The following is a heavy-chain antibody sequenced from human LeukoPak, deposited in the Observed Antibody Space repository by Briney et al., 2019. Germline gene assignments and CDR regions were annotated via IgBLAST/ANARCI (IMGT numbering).Heavy chain of an antibody. CDR3: ARQGLGSSWYYFDY. V-gene: IGHV1-18*01. J-gene: IGHJ4*02. CDR1: GYTFTSYG. CDR2: ISAYNGNT. Sequence: ASVKVFCKASGYTFTSYGISWVRQAPGQGLEWMGWISAYNGNTNYAQKLQGRVTMTTDTSTSTAYMELRSLRSDDTAVYYCARQGLGSSWYYFDYWGQGTLVTVSS. D-gene: IGHD6-13*01.